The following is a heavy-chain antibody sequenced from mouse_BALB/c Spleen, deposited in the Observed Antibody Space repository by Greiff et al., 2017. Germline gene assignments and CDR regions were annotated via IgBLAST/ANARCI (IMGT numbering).Heavy chain of an antibody. CDR2: INPYNDGT. Sequence: EVKLMESGPELVKPGASVKMSCKASGYTFTSYVMHWVKQKPGQGLEWIGYINPYNDGTKYNEKFKGKATLTSDKSSSTAYMELSSLTSEDSAVYYCARWGTTVVGPFAYWGQGTLVTVSA. D-gene: IGHD1-1*01. CDR3: ARWGTTVVGPFAY. V-gene: IGHV1-14*01. CDR1: GYTFTSYV. J-gene: IGHJ3*01.